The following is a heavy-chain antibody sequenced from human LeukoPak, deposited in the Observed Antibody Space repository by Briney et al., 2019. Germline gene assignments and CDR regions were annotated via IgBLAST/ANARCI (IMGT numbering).Heavy chain of an antibody. D-gene: IGHD6-25*01. CDR3: AKDSRSAIGP. Sequence: GGSLRLSCAASGFTFSSYGMHWVRQAPGKGLEWVAVISYDGSNKYYADSVKGRFTISRDNSKNTLYLQMNSLRAEDTAVYYCAKDSRSAIGPWGQGTLVTVSS. CDR2: ISYDGSNK. J-gene: IGHJ5*02. CDR1: GFTFSSYG. V-gene: IGHV3-30*18.